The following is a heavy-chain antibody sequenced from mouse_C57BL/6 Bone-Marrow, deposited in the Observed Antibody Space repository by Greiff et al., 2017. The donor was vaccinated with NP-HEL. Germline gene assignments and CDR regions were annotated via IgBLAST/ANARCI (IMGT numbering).Heavy chain of an antibody. CDR3: ARGAY. CDR1: GYAFSSYW. J-gene: IGHJ3*01. Sequence: QVHLHQSVAVLVQPGSSVTISCTASGYAFSSYWLNWFKHRPGKVLDWIGQIYPGDGDTNYNGKFKDKASLTADKSSSTAYMQLSSLTSEDSAVYFCARGAYWGQGTLVTVSA. V-gene: IGHV1-80*01. CDR2: IYPGDGDT.